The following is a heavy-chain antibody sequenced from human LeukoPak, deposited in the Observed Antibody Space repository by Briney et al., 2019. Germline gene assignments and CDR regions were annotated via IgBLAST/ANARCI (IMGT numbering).Heavy chain of an antibody. D-gene: IGHD2-15*01. V-gene: IGHV3-30-3*01. CDR3: ARDIGYCSGGSCYDFDY. CDR2: ISYDGSNK. J-gene: IGHJ4*02. Sequence: SGGSLRLSCAASGCTFSSYAMHWVRQAPGKGLEWVAVISYDGSNKYYADSVKGRFTISRDNSKNTLYLQMNSLRAEDTAVYYCARDIGYCSGGSCYDFDYWGQGTLVTVSS. CDR1: GCTFSSYA.